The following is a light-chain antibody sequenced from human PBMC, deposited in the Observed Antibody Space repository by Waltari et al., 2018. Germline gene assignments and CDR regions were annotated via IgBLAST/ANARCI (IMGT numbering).Light chain of an antibody. Sequence: QSALTQPPSASGSPGQSVTIPCTGTSSDVGGYEYVAGYQPHPGKAPKRMIYEVSKRPSGVPDRFSGSKSGNTASLTVSGLQAEDEGDYYCSSDAGGSTLGVFGGGTKLTVL. V-gene: IGLV2-8*01. CDR3: SSDAGGSTLGV. J-gene: IGLJ3*02. CDR1: SSDVGGYEY. CDR2: EVS.